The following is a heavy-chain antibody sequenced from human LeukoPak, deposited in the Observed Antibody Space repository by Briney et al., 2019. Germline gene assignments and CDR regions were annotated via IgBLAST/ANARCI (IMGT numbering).Heavy chain of an antibody. D-gene: IGHD1-26*01. Sequence: PSQTLSLTCTVSGGSISSGDYYGRWIRQPPGRGLEWIGYIYYSGGTYYNPSLKSRVTISVDTSKNQFSLKLSSVTAADTAVYYCARDGSGSYNWFDPWGQGALVTVSS. J-gene: IGHJ5*02. V-gene: IGHV4-30-4*01. CDR2: IYYSGGT. CDR1: GGSISSGDYY. CDR3: ARDGSGSYNWFDP.